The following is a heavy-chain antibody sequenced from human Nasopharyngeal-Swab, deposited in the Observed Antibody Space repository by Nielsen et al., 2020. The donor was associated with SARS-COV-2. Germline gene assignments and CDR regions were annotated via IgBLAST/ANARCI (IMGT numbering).Heavy chain of an antibody. CDR3: ARGPRYSSSWYSFDY. D-gene: IGHD6-13*01. V-gene: IGHV1-2*06. CDR2: INPNSGGT. Sequence: ASVKVSCKACGYTFTGYYMHWVRQAPGQGLEWMGRINPNSGGTNYAQKFQGRVTMTRDTSISTAYMELSRLRSDDTAVYYCARGPRYSSSWYSFDYWGQGTLVTVSS. J-gene: IGHJ4*02. CDR1: GYTFTGYY.